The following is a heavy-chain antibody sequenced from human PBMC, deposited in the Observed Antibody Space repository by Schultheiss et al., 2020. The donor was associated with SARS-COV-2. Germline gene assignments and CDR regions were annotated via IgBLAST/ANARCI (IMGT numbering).Heavy chain of an antibody. Sequence: GGSLRLSCKGSGYSFATYWLGWVRQMPGKGLEWMGVIYPADSDTRYTPSFEGQVTISVDKSTNTAYLQWDSLKASDTAMYYCARRGYYGSGSYHDYWGQGTLVTVSS. CDR1: GYSFATYW. CDR3: ARRGYYGSGSYHDY. D-gene: IGHD3-10*01. J-gene: IGHJ4*02. V-gene: IGHV5-51*01. CDR2: IYPADSDT.